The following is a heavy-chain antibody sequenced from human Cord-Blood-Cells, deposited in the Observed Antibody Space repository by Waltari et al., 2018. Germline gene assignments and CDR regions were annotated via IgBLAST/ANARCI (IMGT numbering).Heavy chain of an antibody. Sequence: QVQLQQRGAGLLKPSETLSLTCAVYGRSFSGYYWSWSRQPPGKGLEWIGEINHSGSTNYSPSLKSRVTISVDTSKNQFSLKLSSVTAADTAVYYCARGLKGGSYYFDYWGQGTLVTVSS. J-gene: IGHJ4*02. CDR3: ARGLKGGSYYFDY. V-gene: IGHV4-34*01. CDR1: GRSFSGYY. CDR2: INHSGST. D-gene: IGHD1-26*01.